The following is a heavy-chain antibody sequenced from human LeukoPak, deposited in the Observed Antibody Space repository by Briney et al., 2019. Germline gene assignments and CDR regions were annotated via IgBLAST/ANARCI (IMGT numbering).Heavy chain of an antibody. J-gene: IGHJ4*02. CDR3: AREGSLFAARPLDY. V-gene: IGHV4-39*02. CDR2: IYYSGST. CDR1: GGSISSSSYY. Sequence: PSETLSLTCTVSGGSISSSSYYWGWIRQPPGKGLEWIGSIYYSGSTYYNPSLKSRVTISVDTSKNQFSLQLNSVTPEDTAVYYCAREGSLFAARPLDYWGQGTLVTVSS. D-gene: IGHD6-6*01.